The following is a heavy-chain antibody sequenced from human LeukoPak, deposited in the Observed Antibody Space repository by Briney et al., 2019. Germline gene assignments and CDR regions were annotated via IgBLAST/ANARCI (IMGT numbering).Heavy chain of an antibody. J-gene: IGHJ4*02. D-gene: IGHD5-12*01. CDR2: IYYSGST. Sequence: SETLSLTCTVSGGSISSYYWSWIRQPPGKGLEWVGYIYYSGSTKYNPSLESRVTMSVATSKNQSSLKRSSVTAADTAVYYCASGWRSGYDLLYWGQGTLVTVSS. CDR3: ASGWRSGYDLLY. CDR1: GGSISSYY. V-gene: IGHV4-59*12.